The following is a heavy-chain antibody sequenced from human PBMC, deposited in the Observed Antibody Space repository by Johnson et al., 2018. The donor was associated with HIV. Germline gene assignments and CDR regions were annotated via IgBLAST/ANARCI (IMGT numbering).Heavy chain of an antibody. J-gene: IGHJ3*02. Sequence: VQLVESGGGLVQPGGSLRLSCAASGFTFSSYAMSWVRQAPGKGLEWVSAISGSGGSTYYADSVKGRFTISRDNSKNTLYLQIKSLRAEDTAVYYCARAAAAATDSFDIWGQGTIVTVSS. CDR2: ISGSGGST. CDR1: GFTFSSYA. V-gene: IGHV3-23*04. D-gene: IGHD6-13*01. CDR3: ARAAAAATDSFDI.